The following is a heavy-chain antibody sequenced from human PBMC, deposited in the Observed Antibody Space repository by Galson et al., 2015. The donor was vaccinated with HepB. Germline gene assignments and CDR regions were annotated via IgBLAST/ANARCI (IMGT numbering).Heavy chain of an antibody. CDR1: GGSINSYY. J-gene: IGHJ3*02. CDR3: ARVSGNSSGSYHRRGAFDI. V-gene: IGHV4-59*01. Sequence: ETLSLTCTVSGGSINSYYWTWIRQSPGKGLEWVGYVFYRGSTDYNPSLKSRATISVDPSKNQFSLKLTSVTAEDTAVYYCARVSGNSSGSYHRRGAFDIWGQGTVVTVSS. CDR2: VFYRGST. D-gene: IGHD3-22*01.